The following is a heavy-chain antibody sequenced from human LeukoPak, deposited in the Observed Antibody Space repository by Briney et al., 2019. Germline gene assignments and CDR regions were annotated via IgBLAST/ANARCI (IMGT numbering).Heavy chain of an antibody. J-gene: IGHJ4*02. D-gene: IGHD2-15*01. CDR3: ARGRCSGGSCYFRGGYYFDY. CDR2: INHSGST. V-gene: IGHV4-34*01. CDR1: GGSFSGYY. Sequence: PSETLSLTCTVYGGSFSGYYWSWIRQPPGKGLEWIGEINHSGSTNYNPSLKSRVTISVDTSKNQFSLKLSSVTAADTAVYYCARGRCSGGSCYFRGGYYFDYWGQGTLVTVSS.